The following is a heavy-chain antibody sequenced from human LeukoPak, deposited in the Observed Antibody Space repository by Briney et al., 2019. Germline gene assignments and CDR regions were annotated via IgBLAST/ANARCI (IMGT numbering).Heavy chain of an antibody. D-gene: IGHD3-22*01. CDR2: IYYSGSI. V-gene: IGHV4-59*08. J-gene: IGHJ4*02. CDR1: GGSISSYY. CDR3: ARVRYYDSSGYYPYYFDY. Sequence: SETLSLTCTVSGGSISSYYWSWIRQPPGKGLEWIGYIYYSGSINYNPSLKSRVIISVDKSKNQFSLKLSSVTAADTAVYYCARVRYYDSSGYYPYYFDYWGQGTLVTVSS.